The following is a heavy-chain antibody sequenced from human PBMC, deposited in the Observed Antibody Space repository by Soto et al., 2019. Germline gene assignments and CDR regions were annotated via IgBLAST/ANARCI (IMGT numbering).Heavy chain of an antibody. D-gene: IGHD3-10*01. J-gene: IGHJ6*02. Sequence: EEQLVESGGAVVQPGGSLRLSCEASGFTFGSYTMHWVRQAPGKGLEWVSLISWNGGSSFYANSVKGRFTISRDNSRDPLYLKMNSLRPEATALYYCAKNIEAHGWGGGDVWGHGTTVTVSS. CDR2: ISWNGGSS. CDR3: AKNIEAHGWGGGDV. CDR1: GFTFGSYT. V-gene: IGHV3-43*01.